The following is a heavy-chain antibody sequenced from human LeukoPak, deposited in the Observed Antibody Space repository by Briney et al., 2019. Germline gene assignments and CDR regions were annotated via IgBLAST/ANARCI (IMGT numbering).Heavy chain of an antibody. J-gene: IGHJ4*02. CDR3: AIRYSDYYFGY. Sequence: QPGGSLRLSCPVSGFTFSSYAMSWVRQAPGKGLEWVSSISGSAAGTYYADPVKGRLTISRDNSKNTLYLQMNGLRAEDTAVYYCAIRYSDYYFGYWGQGTLVTVSS. D-gene: IGHD5-12*01. CDR1: GFTFSSYA. CDR2: ISGSAAGT. V-gene: IGHV3-23*01.